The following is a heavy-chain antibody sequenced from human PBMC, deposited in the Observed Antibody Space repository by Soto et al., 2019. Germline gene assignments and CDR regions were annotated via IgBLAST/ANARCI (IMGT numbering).Heavy chain of an antibody. Sequence: SGPTLVKPTQTLTLTCTFSGFSLSTSGVGVGWIRQPPGKALEWLALIYWDDDKRYSQSLKSRLTITKGTSKNQVVLTMTNMDPVDTATYYCAHSSEAHTIFGVVTNWFDPWGQGTLVTVSS. CDR1: GFSLSTSGVG. J-gene: IGHJ5*02. D-gene: IGHD3-3*01. CDR2: IYWDDDK. CDR3: AHSSEAHTIFGVVTNWFDP. V-gene: IGHV2-5*02.